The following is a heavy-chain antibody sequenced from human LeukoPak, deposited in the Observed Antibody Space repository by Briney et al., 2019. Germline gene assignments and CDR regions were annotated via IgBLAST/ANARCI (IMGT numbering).Heavy chain of an antibody. CDR1: GYTFTSYD. Sequence: ASVKVSCKASGYTFTSYDINWVRQATGQGLEWMGWMNPNSGNTGYAQKFQGRVTMTRNTSISTAYMELSSLRSEDTAVYYCARAYKKTFYYYDSSGLFDYWGQGTLVTVSS. D-gene: IGHD3-22*01. CDR3: ARAYKKTFYYYDSSGLFDY. CDR2: MNPNSGNT. J-gene: IGHJ4*02. V-gene: IGHV1-8*01.